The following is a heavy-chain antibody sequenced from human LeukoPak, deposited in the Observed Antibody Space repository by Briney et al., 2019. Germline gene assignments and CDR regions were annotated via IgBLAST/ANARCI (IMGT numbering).Heavy chain of an antibody. CDR2: IYTSGST. Sequence: SETLSLTCTVSGGSISSYYWSWIRQPPGKGLEWIGYIYTSGSTNYNPSLKSRVTISVDTFKNQFSLKLSSVTAADTAVYYCARLGGDGYNFDYWGQGTLVTVSS. J-gene: IGHJ4*02. CDR1: GGSISSYY. D-gene: IGHD5-24*01. CDR3: ARLGGDGYNFDY. V-gene: IGHV4-4*09.